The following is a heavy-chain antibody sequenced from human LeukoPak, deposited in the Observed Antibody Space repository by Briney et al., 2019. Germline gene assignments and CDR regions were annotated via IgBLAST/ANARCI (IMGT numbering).Heavy chain of an antibody. CDR1: GYALAGYY. Sequence: ASVKVSCKASGYALAGYYIHWFRHAPGQGLEWMGWINPDNGGSGDAQKFQGRVTLTRDTSVNTVYMELTRLRSDDTAMYYCARGPITAAFDYWGQGTLVTVSS. V-gene: IGHV1-2*02. D-gene: IGHD5-12*01. CDR3: ARGPITAAFDY. J-gene: IGHJ4*02. CDR2: INPDNGGS.